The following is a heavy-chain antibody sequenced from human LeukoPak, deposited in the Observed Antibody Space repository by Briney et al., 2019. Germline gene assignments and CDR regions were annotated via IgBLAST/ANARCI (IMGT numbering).Heavy chain of an antibody. D-gene: IGHD1-26*01. Sequence: PGGSLRLSCAASGFTFSSYAMSWVRQAPGKGLEWVSSISSSSSYIYYADSVKGRFTISRDNAKNSLYLQMNSLRAEDTAVYYCARAVGRIVGATKYYYYYYMDVWGKGTTVTVSS. CDR2: ISSSSSYI. CDR3: ARAVGRIVGATKYYYYYYMDV. CDR1: GFTFSSYA. J-gene: IGHJ6*03. V-gene: IGHV3-21*01.